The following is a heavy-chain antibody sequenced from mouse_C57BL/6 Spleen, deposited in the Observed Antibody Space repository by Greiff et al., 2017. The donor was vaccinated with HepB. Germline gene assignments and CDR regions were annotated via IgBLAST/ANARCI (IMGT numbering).Heavy chain of an antibody. J-gene: IGHJ2*01. V-gene: IGHV5-6*01. CDR1: GFTFSSYG. CDR2: ISSGGSYT. D-gene: IGHD4-1*01. CDR3: ARHEEVGLGDY. Sequence: EVQRVESGGDLVKPGGSLKLSCAASGFTFSSYGMSWVRQTPDKRLEWVATISSGGSYTYYPDSVKGRFTISRDNAKNTLYLQMSSLKSEDTAMYYCARHEEVGLGDYWGQGTTLTVSS.